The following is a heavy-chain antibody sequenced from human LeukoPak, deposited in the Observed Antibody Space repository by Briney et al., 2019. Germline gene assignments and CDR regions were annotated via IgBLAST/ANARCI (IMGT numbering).Heavy chain of an antibody. CDR1: GFTFTGHS. J-gene: IGHJ3*02. Sequence: GGSLRLSCVASGFTFTGHSMHWVRQAPGKGLEWVAFIRFDGSNKYYADSVKGRFTISRDNSKNTLYLQMNSLRAEDTAVYYCAKFQGFYYDTRDAFDIWGQGTVVTVSS. V-gene: IGHV3-30*02. CDR2: IRFDGSNK. D-gene: IGHD3-22*01. CDR3: AKFQGFYYDTRDAFDI.